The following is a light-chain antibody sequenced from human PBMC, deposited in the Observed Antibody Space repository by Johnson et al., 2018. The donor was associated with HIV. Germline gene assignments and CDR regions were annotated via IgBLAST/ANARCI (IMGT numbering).Light chain of an antibody. CDR1: SSNIGNNF. CDR2: DTD. V-gene: IGLV1-51*01. CDR3: GKWDNSLSAGV. Sequence: QSVLTQPPSVSVAPGQKVTVSCSGSSSNIGNNFVSWYQQVPGTAPKLLIYDTDKRPSGIPDRFSGSKSGTSATLGISGLQTGDEADYYCGKWDNSLSAGVFGSGTKVTVL. J-gene: IGLJ1*01.